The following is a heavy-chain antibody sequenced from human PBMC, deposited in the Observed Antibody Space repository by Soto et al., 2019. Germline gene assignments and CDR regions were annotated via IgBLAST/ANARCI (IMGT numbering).Heavy chain of an antibody. Sequence: ASVKVSCKASGYTFTSYDINWVRQATGQGLEWMGWMNPNSGNTGYAQKFQGRVTMTRITSISTAYMELSSLRSEDTAVYYCARGLGTGLLWFGELPYWGQGTLVTVSS. V-gene: IGHV1-8*01. CDR1: GYTFTSYD. CDR2: MNPNSGNT. J-gene: IGHJ4*02. D-gene: IGHD3-10*01. CDR3: ARGLGTGLLWFGELPY.